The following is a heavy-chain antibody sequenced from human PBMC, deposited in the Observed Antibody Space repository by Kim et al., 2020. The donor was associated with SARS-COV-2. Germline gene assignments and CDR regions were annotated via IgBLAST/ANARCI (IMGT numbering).Heavy chain of an antibody. J-gene: IGHJ2*01. CDR2: ISYSGST. CDR3: ARGGVKQWLGL. Sequence: SETLSLTCTVSGGSISTYYWNWIRQSPQKGLEWIGFISYSGSTNYNPSLKSRVAISVDSSKNQFSLNLSSLTAADTAVYYCARGGVKQWLGLWGRGTLVT. V-gene: IGHV4-59*13. D-gene: IGHD6-19*01. CDR1: GGSISTYY.